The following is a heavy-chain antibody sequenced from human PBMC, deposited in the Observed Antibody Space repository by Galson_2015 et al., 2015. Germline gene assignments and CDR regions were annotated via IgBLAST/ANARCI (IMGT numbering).Heavy chain of an antibody. J-gene: IGHJ4*02. CDR3: ARVARGDYGSSLDY. V-gene: IGHV4-59*01. CDR2: ISYSGTT. Sequence: ETLSLTCTVSGASIGSYYWTWIRQPPGKGLEWIGYISYSGTTYYNPSLKSRVTVSVDTSQNHLSLKLSSVTAADTAVYYCARVARGDYGSSLDYWGQGALVTVSS. CDR1: GASIGSYY. D-gene: IGHD3-10*01.